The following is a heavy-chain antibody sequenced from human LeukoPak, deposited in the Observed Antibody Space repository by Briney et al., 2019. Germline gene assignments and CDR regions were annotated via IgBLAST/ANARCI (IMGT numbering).Heavy chain of an antibody. Sequence: ASVKVSCKASGYTFTSYAMNWVRQAPGQGLEWMGWINTNTGNPTYAQGFTGRFVFSLDTSVSTAYLQISSLKAEDTAVYYCARGAVKFGELFRSRFDYWGQGTLVTVSS. V-gene: IGHV7-4-1*02. CDR3: ARGAVKFGELFRSRFDY. D-gene: IGHD3-10*01. CDR1: GYTFTSYA. J-gene: IGHJ4*02. CDR2: INTNTGNP.